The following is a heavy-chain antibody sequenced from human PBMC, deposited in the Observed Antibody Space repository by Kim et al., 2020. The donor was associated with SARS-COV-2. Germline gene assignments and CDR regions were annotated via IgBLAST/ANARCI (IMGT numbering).Heavy chain of an antibody. CDR3: ARHGGYDFWSGYSGYYGMDV. D-gene: IGHD3-3*01. J-gene: IGHJ6*02. CDR2: IYYSGST. V-gene: IGHV4-39*01. Sequence: SETLSLTCTVSGGSISSSSYYWGWIRQPPGKGLEWIGSIYYSGSTYYNPSLKSRVTISVDTSKNQFSLKLSSVTAADTAVYYCARHGGYDFWSGYSGYYGMDVWGQGTTVTVSS. CDR1: GGSISSSSYY.